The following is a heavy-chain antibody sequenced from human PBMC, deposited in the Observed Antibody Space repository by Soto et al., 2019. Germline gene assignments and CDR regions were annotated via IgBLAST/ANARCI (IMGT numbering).Heavy chain of an antibody. J-gene: IGHJ6*02. Sequence: PGGSLRLSCAASGFTFSSYSMNWVRQAPGKGLEWVSCISSSSSTIYYADSVKGRFTISRDNAKNSLYLQMNSLRDEDTAVYYCARDRHDYYDSSGPPTTYYYYYYGMDVWGQGTTVTVSS. CDR1: GFTFSSYS. CDR2: ISSSSSTI. CDR3: ARDRHDYYDSSGPPTTYYYYYYGMDV. V-gene: IGHV3-48*02. D-gene: IGHD3-22*01.